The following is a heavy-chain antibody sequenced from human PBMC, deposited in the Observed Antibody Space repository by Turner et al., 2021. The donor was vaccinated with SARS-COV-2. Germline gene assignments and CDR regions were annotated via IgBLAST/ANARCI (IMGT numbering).Heavy chain of an antibody. D-gene: IGHD3-9*01. CDR2: IASDGSNK. J-gene: IGHJ3*02. CDR3: AKPLYDILTGYYGEDAFDI. Sequence: QVQLVVSGGGVVQPGTSLRLSCAASGFPFSSYGMHWVRQAPGKGLEWVAGIASDGSNKYYADSVKGRFTISRDNSKNTLYLQMNSLRAEDTAVYYCAKPLYDILTGYYGEDAFDIWGQGTMVTVSS. V-gene: IGHV3-30*18. CDR1: GFPFSSYG.